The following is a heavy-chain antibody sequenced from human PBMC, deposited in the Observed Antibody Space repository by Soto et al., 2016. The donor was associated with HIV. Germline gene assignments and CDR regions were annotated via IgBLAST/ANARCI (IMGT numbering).Heavy chain of an antibody. J-gene: IGHJ3*02. D-gene: IGHD1-26*01. CDR1: GGTFSSYA. V-gene: IGHV1-69*12. CDR2: IIPIFGTA. CDR3: ATFLIVGATPDAFDI. Sequence: QVQLVQSGAAVKKPGSSMKVSCKASGGTFSSYAISWVRQAPGQGLEWMGGIIPIFGTANYARKFQGRVTITADESTSTAYMDLSSLRSEDTAVYYCATFLIVGATPDAFDIWGQGTMVTVSS.